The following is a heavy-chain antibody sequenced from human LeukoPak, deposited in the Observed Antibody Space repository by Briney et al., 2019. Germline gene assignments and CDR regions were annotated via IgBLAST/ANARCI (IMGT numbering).Heavy chain of an antibody. CDR1: GFTFSNAW. Sequence: GGSLRLSCAASGFTFSNAWMSWVRQAPGKGLKWGGRIKSKTDGGTTDYAAPVKGRFTISRDDSKNTLYLQMNSLKTEDTAVYYCTRGVVPAAKSDYWGQGTLVTVSS. V-gene: IGHV3-15*01. CDR3: TRGVVPAAKSDY. J-gene: IGHJ4*02. CDR2: IKSKTDGGTT. D-gene: IGHD2-2*01.